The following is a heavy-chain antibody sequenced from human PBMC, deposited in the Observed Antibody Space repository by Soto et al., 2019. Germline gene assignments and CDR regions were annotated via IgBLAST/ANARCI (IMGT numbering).Heavy chain of an antibody. Sequence: SETLSLTXGVYGGSFSGYYWGWIRQSPGKGLEWIGEINDFGNTDYNPSLKSRVTISKDTSKNQFSLRLHSLTAADTAVYYCATVTVGGQGDYYYYGMDVWGQGTTVTVSS. D-gene: IGHD1-26*01. CDR3: ATVTVGGQGDYYYYGMDV. CDR1: GGSFSGYY. V-gene: IGHV4-34*01. CDR2: INDFGNT. J-gene: IGHJ6*02.